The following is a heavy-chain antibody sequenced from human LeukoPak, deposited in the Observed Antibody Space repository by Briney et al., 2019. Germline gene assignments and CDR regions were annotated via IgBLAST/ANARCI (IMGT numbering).Heavy chain of an antibody. D-gene: IGHD6-13*01. V-gene: IGHV3-33*06. CDR2: IWYDGSDK. CDR1: GFTFSSYG. J-gene: IGHJ4*02. CDR3: AKDQTASGIAAAGSLIGY. Sequence: PGGSLRLSCAASGFTFSSYGMHWVRQAPGKGLEWVTVIWYDGSDKYYADSAKGRFTISRDNSRNTLYLQMNSLRAEDTAVYYCAKDQTASGIAAAGSLIGYWGQGTLVTVSS.